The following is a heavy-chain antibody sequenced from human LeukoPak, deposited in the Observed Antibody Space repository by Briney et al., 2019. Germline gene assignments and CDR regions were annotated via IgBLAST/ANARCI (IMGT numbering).Heavy chain of an antibody. V-gene: IGHV1-18*01. CDR1: GYNFPSYG. Sequence: ASVKVSCKASGYNFPSYGITWVRQAPGQGLEWMGWISPYNGNTNYAQKLQGRFTMTTDSSTTTAYMELRSLRSDDTAMYYCAREWDHYYDAWGQGTIVTVSS. D-gene: IGHD3-22*01. J-gene: IGHJ3*01. CDR3: AREWDHYYDA. CDR2: ISPYNGNT.